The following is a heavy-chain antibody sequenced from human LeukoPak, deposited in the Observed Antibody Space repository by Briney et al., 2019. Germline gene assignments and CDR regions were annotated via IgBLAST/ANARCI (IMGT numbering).Heavy chain of an antibody. CDR1: GVSISSSSYY. CDR2: IYYSGST. V-gene: IGHV4-39*01. Sequence: SETLSLTCTVSGVSISSSSYYWGWIRQPPGKGLEWIGSIYYSGSTYYDPSLKSRVTISVDTSKNQFSLRLSSATAADTAVYYCASDSSGYYYFDYWGQGTLVTVSS. CDR3: ASDSSGYYYFDY. J-gene: IGHJ4*02. D-gene: IGHD3-22*01.